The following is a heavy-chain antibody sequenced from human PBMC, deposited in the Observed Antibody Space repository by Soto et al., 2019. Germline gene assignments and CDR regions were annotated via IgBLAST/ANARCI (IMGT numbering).Heavy chain of an antibody. CDR3: GRAPRAWPKVVHYYSSMDE. D-gene: IGHD2-15*01. J-gene: IGHJ6*02. CDR2: IHNSGNT. CDR1: GGSISSGDYY. Sequence: SETLSLTCTVSGGSISSGDYYWSWIRQAPGKGLEWIGHIHNSGNTYHNASLKSRVTISVDTSKNQFSLKLTSVTAADTAVYYCGRAPRAWPKVVHYYSSMDEWRQGTSVTVFS. V-gene: IGHV4-30-4*01.